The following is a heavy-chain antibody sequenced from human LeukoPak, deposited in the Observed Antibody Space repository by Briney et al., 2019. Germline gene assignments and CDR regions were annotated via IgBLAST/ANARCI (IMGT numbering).Heavy chain of an antibody. D-gene: IGHD1-26*01. Sequence: GGSLRLSCEASGFSFSNYFISWIRQPPGKGLEWVSYITNSGRSTSYADAVKGRFTISKDNTKKSVYLEMTDLRPEDTAVYYCAREASGNYYVFDSWGQGTRVTVSS. J-gene: IGHJ4*02. CDR1: GFSFSNYF. V-gene: IGHV3-11*04. CDR3: AREASGNYYVFDS. CDR2: ITNSGRST.